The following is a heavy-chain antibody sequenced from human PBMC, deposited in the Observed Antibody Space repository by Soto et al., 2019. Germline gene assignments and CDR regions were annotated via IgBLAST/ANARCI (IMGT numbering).Heavy chain of an antibody. V-gene: IGHV3-74*01. CDR1: GFTFSSYW. J-gene: IGHJ5*02. CDR3: ARAEIRGVRGPTNWFDP. CDR2: INSDGSST. D-gene: IGHD3-10*01. Sequence: GGSLRLSCAASGFTFSSYWMHWVRQAPGKGLVWVSRINSDGSSTSYADSVKGRFTISRDNAKNTLYLQMNSLRAEDTAVYYCARAEIRGVRGPTNWFDPWGQGTLVTVSS.